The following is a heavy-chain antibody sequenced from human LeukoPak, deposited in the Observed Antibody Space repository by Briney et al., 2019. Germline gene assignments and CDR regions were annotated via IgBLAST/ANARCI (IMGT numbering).Heavy chain of an antibody. J-gene: IGHJ6*03. CDR2: INHSGST. V-gene: IGHV4-34*01. CDR3: ARLQQQLVLYYYYYYMDV. D-gene: IGHD6-13*01. Sequence: SETLSLTCAVYGGSFCGYYWSWIRPPPGKGLEWIGEINHSGSTNYNPSLKSRVTISVDTSKNQFSLKLISVAAADTAVYYCARLQQQLVLYYYYYYMDVWGKGTTVTISS. CDR1: GGSFCGYY.